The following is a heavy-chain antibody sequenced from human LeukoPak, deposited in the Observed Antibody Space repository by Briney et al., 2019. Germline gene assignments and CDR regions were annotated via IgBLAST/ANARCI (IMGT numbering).Heavy chain of an antibody. CDR2: IRSDGRNT. J-gene: IGHJ4*02. CDR3: AKDRHKYNYDSGGYPPY. CDR1: GFTFRSYG. Sequence: GGSLRLSCAAPGFTFRSYGMHWVRQAPGKGLEWVTFIRSDGRNTYYADSVKGRFTISRDNSKNTLYLQMSSLRVEDTAVYYCAKDRHKYNYDSGGYPPYWGQGTLVTVSS. V-gene: IGHV3-30*02. D-gene: IGHD3-22*01.